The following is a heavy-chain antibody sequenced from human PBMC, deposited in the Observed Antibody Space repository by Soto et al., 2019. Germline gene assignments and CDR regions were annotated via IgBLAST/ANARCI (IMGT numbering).Heavy chain of an antibody. Sequence: EVQLVESGGDLVKPGGSLSLSCAASGFSFDDAWISWVRQAQGQGLEWIGRIRSKGVGERRDYAAPVKGRFTISRDDSQHTVSLLMNMLKIEDTAVYYCTTGPPVAGHCSCGGCYWGQGTLVTVSS. D-gene: IGHD2-15*01. CDR1: GFSFDDAW. CDR3: TTGPPVAGHCSCGGCY. V-gene: IGHV3-15*01. J-gene: IGHJ4*02. CDR2: IRSKGVGERR.